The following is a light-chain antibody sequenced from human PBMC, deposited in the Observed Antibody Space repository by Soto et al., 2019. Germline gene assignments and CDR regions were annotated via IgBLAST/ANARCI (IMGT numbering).Light chain of an antibody. CDR1: QDISNY. V-gene: IGKV1-33*01. CDR3: QQYDNLSYT. Sequence: DIQMTQSPSSLSASVGDRATITCQASQDISNYLNWYQQKPGKAPKLLIYDASNLETGVPSRFSGSGSGTDFTFTISSLQPEDIATYYCQQYDNLSYTFGQGTKLEIK. J-gene: IGKJ2*01. CDR2: DAS.